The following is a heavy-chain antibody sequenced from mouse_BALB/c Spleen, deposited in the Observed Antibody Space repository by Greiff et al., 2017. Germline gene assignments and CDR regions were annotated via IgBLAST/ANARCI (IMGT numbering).Heavy chain of an antibody. CDR2: ISDGGSYT. Sequence: EVKVVESGGGLVKPGGSLKLSCAASGFTFSSYAMYWVRQTPEKRLEWVATISDGGSYTYYPDSVKGRFTISRDNAKNNLYLQMSSLKSEDTAMYYCARDDYYAMDYWGQGTSVTVSS. J-gene: IGHJ4*01. V-gene: IGHV5-4*02. CDR3: ARDDYYAMDY. CDR1: GFTFSSYA.